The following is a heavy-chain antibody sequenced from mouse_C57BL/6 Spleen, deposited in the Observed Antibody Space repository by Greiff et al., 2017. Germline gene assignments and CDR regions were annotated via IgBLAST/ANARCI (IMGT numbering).Heavy chain of an antibody. V-gene: IGHV1-53*01. CDR2: INPSNGGT. Sequence: QVQLQQPGTELVKPGASVKLSCKASGYTFTSYWMHWVKQRPGQGLEWIGNINPSNGGTNYNEKFKSKATLTVDKSSSTAYMQLSSLTSEDSAVYNCARMGWDYDGAYFDYWGQGTTLTVSS. J-gene: IGHJ2*01. CDR3: ARMGWDYDGAYFDY. CDR1: GYTFTSYW. D-gene: IGHD2-4*01.